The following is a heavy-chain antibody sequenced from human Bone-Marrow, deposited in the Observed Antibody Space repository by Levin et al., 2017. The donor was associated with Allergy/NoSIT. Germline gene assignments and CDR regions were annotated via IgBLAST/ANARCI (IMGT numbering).Heavy chain of an antibody. Sequence: RTGGSLRLSCAASGLTISNYAMTWVRQAPGKGLEWVSSITTSGDNAYSADSVKGRFTISRDNSKNTLYLQMNSLRAEDTAVYYCAKDFWNGYYTFGTGGMDVWGQGTTVTVSS. D-gene: IGHD3-3*01. J-gene: IGHJ6*02. V-gene: IGHV3-23*01. CDR2: ITTSGDNA. CDR1: GLTISNYA. CDR3: AKDFWNGYYTFGTGGMDV.